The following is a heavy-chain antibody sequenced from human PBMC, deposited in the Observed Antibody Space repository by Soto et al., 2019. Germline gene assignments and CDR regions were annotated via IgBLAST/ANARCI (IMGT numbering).Heavy chain of an antibody. J-gene: IGHJ6*02. Sequence: EVQLVESGGGLIQPGGSLRLSCAASGFTVSSNYMSWVRQAPGKGLEWVSVIYSGGSTYYADSVTGRFTISRDNSKNTLYRQMNSLRAEDTAVYYCARERGYSYGFVYYYYGMDVWGQGTTVTVSS. D-gene: IGHD5-18*01. CDR2: IYSGGST. V-gene: IGHV3-53*01. CDR1: GFTVSSNY. CDR3: ARERGYSYGFVYYYYGMDV.